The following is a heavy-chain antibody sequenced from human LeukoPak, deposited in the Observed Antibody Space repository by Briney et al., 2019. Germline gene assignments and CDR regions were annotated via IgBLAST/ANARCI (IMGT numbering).Heavy chain of an antibody. CDR2: ISSSSSYI. V-gene: IGHV3-21*01. D-gene: IGHD2-2*01. CDR3: ARVRDYCSSTSCYAKGSWFDP. Sequence: AGGSLRLSCAASGFTFSSYSMNWVRQAPGKGLEWVSSISSSSSYIYYADSVKGRFTISRDNAKNSLYLQMNSLRAGDTAVYYCARVRDYCSSTSCYAKGSWFDPWGQGTLVTVSS. J-gene: IGHJ5*02. CDR1: GFTFSSYS.